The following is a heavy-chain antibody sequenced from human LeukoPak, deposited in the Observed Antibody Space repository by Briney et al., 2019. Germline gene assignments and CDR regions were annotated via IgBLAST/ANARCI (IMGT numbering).Heavy chain of an antibody. CDR3: ARWYYDSSGYRYFDY. CDR2: IYYSRST. J-gene: IGHJ4*02. CDR1: GDSISSGAYS. V-gene: IGHV4-31*03. Sequence: ASETLFLTCTVSGDSISSGAYSWSRICQQPGKGLEWIGNIYYSRSTKYNPSLKSRVTISVDTSKNQFSLNLRSVTAADTAVYYCARWYYDSSGYRYFDYWGQGTLVTVSS. D-gene: IGHD3-22*01.